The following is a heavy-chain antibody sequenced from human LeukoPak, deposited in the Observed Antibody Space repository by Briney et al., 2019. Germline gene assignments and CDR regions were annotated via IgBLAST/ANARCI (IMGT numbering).Heavy chain of an antibody. CDR3: ARESITGDRDFDY. V-gene: IGHV3-7*01. CDR1: GFTFSSFW. D-gene: IGHD7-27*01. CDR2: IQQDGSEK. J-gene: IGHJ4*02. Sequence: GGSLRLSCAASGFTFSSFWMNWVRQAPGKGLEWVANIQQDGSEKYYVDSVKGRFTISRDNAKNSLYLQMNSLRAEDTAVYYCARESITGDRDFDYWGQGTLITVSS.